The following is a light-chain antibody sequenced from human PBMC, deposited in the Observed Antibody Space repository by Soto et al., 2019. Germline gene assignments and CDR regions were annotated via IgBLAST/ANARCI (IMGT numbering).Light chain of an antibody. CDR3: QQLNSYPLT. Sequence: IQLTQSPSSLSASVGDRVTITCRASQGISSYLAWYQPKPGKAPKLLIYAASTLQSGVPSRFSVSGSGTDFTLTISSLQPEDFATYLCQQLNSYPLTFGGGTKVES. V-gene: IGKV1-9*01. CDR2: AAS. J-gene: IGKJ4*01. CDR1: QGISSY.